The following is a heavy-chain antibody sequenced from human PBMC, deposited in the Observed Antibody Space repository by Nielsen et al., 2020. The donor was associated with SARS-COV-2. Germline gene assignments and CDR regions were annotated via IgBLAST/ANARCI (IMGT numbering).Heavy chain of an antibody. J-gene: IGHJ3*02. Sequence: ASVKVSCKASGYTLTSSGISWVRQVPGQGLEWMGWISANNGNTNYAQKLQGRVTMTTDTSTSTVYMELRSLRSDDTAVYYCAYCSGGTCYNAFDIWGQGTMVTVSS. CDR2: ISANNGNT. CDR1: GYTLTSSG. D-gene: IGHD2-15*01. V-gene: IGHV1-18*04. CDR3: AYCSGGTCYNAFDI.